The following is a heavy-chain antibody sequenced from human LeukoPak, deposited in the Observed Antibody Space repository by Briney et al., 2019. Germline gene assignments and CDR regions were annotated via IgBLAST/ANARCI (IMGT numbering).Heavy chain of an antibody. J-gene: IGHJ4*02. Sequence: ASVKVSCKTSGYTFTGYYMHWVRLAPGQGLEWMGWIDPNSGGTNYAQKFQGRVTMTRDTSISTAYMELSRLRSDDTAVYHCVREPRPGALMFDYWGQGTLVTVSS. CDR1: GYTFTGYY. V-gene: IGHV1-2*02. CDR3: VREPRPGALMFDY. D-gene: IGHD7-27*01. CDR2: IDPNSGGT.